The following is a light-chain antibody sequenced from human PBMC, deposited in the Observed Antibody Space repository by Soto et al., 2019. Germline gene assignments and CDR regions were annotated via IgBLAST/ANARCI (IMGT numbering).Light chain of an antibody. CDR1: QSVSNN. CDR2: GAS. V-gene: IGKV3-15*01. CDR3: QQNNNWLPLC. J-gene: IGKJ4*01. Sequence: EIVMTQSPATLSVSPGERATLSCRASQSVSNNLAWYQEKPGQAPRLLIYGASTRATGIPARFSGSGSGTEFTLTISSLQSEDFAVYSCQQNNNWLPLCFGGGPKVELK.